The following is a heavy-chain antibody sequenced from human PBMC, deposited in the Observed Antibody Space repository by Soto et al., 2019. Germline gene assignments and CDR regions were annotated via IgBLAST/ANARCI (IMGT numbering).Heavy chain of an antibody. CDR3: ASSIAVAGQAQGYYYYGMDV. D-gene: IGHD6-19*01. CDR2: IYYSGST. V-gene: IGHV4-61*03. Sequence: QVQLQESGPGLVKPSETLSLTCTVSGGSVRSGSYYWSWIRQPPGKGLEWIGYIYYSGSTNYNPSLKSRVTIAVDTCKNHFSLKLSSVTAADTVVYYGASSIAVAGQAQGYYYYGMDVWGQGTTVTVSS. J-gene: IGHJ6*02. CDR1: GGSVRSGSYY.